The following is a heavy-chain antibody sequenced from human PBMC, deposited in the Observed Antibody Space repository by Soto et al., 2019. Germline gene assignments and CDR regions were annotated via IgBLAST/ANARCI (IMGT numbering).Heavy chain of an antibody. CDR1: GYTFTSYG. CDR2: ISAYNGNT. D-gene: IGHD2-2*01. V-gene: IGHV1-18*01. J-gene: IGHJ6*02. Sequence: GASVKVSCKASGYTFTSYGISCVRQAPGQVLEWMGWISAYNGNTNYAQKLQGRVTMTTDTSTSTAYMELRSLRSDDTAVYYCARGGIVVVPADIYYYYGMDVWGQGTTVTVSS. CDR3: ARGGIVVVPADIYYYYGMDV.